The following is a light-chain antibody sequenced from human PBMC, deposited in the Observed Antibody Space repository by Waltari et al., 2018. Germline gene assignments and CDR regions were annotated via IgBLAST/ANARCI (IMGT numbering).Light chain of an antibody. Sequence: DIQLTQSPSFLSSSVGDRVTISCRASQGISTYLAWFQQKPGKAPRRLIYAAVILQGGVPSRFSGSGSGTDFTLTISSLQPEDFGTYYCQQIKSYPITFGGGTKVEVK. CDR3: QQIKSYPIT. CDR1: QGISTY. J-gene: IGKJ4*01. CDR2: AAV. V-gene: IGKV1-9*01.